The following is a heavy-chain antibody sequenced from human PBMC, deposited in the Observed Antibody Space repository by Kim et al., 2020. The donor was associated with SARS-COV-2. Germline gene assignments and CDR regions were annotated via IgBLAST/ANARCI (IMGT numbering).Heavy chain of an antibody. V-gene: IGHV3-23*01. CDR2: ISGSGGST. CDR3: AKTYYYDSSGYYYFEGVLLGAFDI. Sequence: GGSLRLSCAASGFTFSSYAMSWVRQAPGKGLEWVSAISGSGGSTYYADSVKGRFTISRDNSKNTLYLQMNSLRSEDTAVYYCAKTYYYDSSGYYYFEGVLLGAFDIWGQGTMVTVSS. D-gene: IGHD3-22*01. CDR1: GFTFSSYA. J-gene: IGHJ3*02.